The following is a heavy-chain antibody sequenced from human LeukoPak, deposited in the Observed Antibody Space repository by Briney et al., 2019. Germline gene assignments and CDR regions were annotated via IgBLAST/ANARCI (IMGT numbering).Heavy chain of an antibody. CDR1: GFTFSSYS. J-gene: IGHJ4*02. D-gene: IGHD3-9*01. Sequence: KPGGSLRLSCAASGFTFSSYSMNWVRQAPGKGLEWVSSISSSSSYIYYADSVKGRFTISRDNAKNSLYLQMNSLRAEDTAVYYCAKVSPHYDILTHSASYFDYWGQGTLVTVSS. CDR2: ISSSSSYI. CDR3: AKVSPHYDILTHSASYFDY. V-gene: IGHV3-21*01.